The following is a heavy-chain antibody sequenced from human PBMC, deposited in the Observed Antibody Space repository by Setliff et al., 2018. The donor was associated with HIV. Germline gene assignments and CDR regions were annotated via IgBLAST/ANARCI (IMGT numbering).Heavy chain of an antibody. CDR2: IYYSGVT. V-gene: IGHV4-59*08. D-gene: IGHD3-16*01. CDR3: ARRTFGSGRNDP. J-gene: IGHJ5*02. Sequence: SETLSLTCTVSGGSISSYYWNWIRQPPGKGLEWSGYIYYSGVTNYNPSLKSRVTISLDTSKNQFSLKLNSVTATDTAVYYCARRTFGSGRNDPWGQGTLVTVSS. CDR1: GGSISSYY.